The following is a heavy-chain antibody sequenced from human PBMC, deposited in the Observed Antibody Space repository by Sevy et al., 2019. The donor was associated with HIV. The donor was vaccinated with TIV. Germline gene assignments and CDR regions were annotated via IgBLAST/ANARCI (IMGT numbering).Heavy chain of an antibody. CDR2: ISAYNGNT. D-gene: IGHD1-1*01. V-gene: IGHV1-18*01. CDR3: ARDLEQQKWYCDYGMDV. J-gene: IGHJ6*02. Sequence: ASVKVSCKASGYTFTSYGISWVRQAPGQGLEWMGWISAYNGNTNYAQKLQGRVTMTTDTSTSTDYMELRSLRSDDTAVYYCARDLEQQKWYCDYGMDVWGQGTTVTVSS. CDR1: GYTFTSYG.